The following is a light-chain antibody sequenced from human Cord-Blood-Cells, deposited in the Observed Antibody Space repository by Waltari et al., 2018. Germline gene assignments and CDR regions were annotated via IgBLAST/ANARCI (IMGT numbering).Light chain of an antibody. CDR1: SSDVGRYNL. Sequence: QSALTQPASVSGSPGQSITISCTGTSSDVGRYNLVSWYQPHPGKAPKLMIYEVSKRPSGVSNRFSGSKSGNTASLTISGLQAEDEADYYCCSYAGSSTLVFGGGTKLTVL. V-gene: IGLV2-23*02. J-gene: IGLJ2*01. CDR2: EVS. CDR3: CSYAGSSTLV.